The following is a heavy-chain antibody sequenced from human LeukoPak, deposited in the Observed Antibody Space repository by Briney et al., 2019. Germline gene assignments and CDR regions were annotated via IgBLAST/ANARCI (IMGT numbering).Heavy chain of an antibody. J-gene: IGHJ3*02. CDR3: ARDLFFYDSSTYHDAFDI. Sequence: GASVKVSCKASGYTFTSYGISWVRQAPGQGLEWMGWISAYNGNTNYAQKLQGRVTMTTDTSTSTAYMELRSLRSDDTAVYFCARDLFFYDSSTYHDAFDIWGQGTMVTVSS. D-gene: IGHD3-22*01. CDR2: ISAYNGNT. CDR1: GYTFTSYG. V-gene: IGHV1-18*01.